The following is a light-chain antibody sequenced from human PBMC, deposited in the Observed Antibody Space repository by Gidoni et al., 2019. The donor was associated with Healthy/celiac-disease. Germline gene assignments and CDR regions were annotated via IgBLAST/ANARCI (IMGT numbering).Light chain of an antibody. CDR1: SSNIGSNT. Sequence: QSVLTQPPSASETPGQRVTSSCSGSSSNIGSNTVNWYQQLPGTAPKLLIYSNNQRPSGVPDRFSGSKSGTSASLAISGRQSEDEADYYCAAWDDSLNGWVFGGGTKLTVL. V-gene: IGLV1-44*01. CDR3: AAWDDSLNGWV. CDR2: SNN. J-gene: IGLJ3*02.